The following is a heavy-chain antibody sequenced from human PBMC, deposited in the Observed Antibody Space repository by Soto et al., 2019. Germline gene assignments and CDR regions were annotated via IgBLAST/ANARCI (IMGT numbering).Heavy chain of an antibody. Sequence: QIQLVQSGAEVKKPGASVKVSCKASGYIFTSQGISWVRQAPGQGLEWMGWISTYNGNPNYAQKLQGRVTMTTNTSTTTAFLELRSLTSDDTAVYYCARGRTRDLDYRGQGTPVIVSS. CDR1: GYIFTSQG. CDR2: ISTYNGNP. V-gene: IGHV1-18*01. D-gene: IGHD1-7*01. CDR3: ARGRTRDLDY. J-gene: IGHJ4*02.